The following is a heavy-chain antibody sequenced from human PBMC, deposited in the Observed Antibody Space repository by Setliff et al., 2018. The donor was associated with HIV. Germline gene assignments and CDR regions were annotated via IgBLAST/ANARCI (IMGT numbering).Heavy chain of an antibody. Sequence: GASVKVSCKASGYTFINYDINWVRQSPGQGLEWLGWMNPNSGRAGSAQMFQGRLTMTRDTSTSTAYMELSSLTSDDTAIYYCARGRLSWSPDFWGQGTLVTVSS. CDR3: ARGRLSWSPDF. CDR2: MNPNSGRA. CDR1: GYTFINYD. V-gene: IGHV1-8*02. J-gene: IGHJ4*02.